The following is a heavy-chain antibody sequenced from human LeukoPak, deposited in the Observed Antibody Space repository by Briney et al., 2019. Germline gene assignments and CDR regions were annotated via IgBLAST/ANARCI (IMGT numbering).Heavy chain of an antibody. CDR3: ARVGCSGGSCYSNWFDP. Sequence: SVKVSCKASGGTFSSYAISWVRQAPGHGLEWMGGIIPIFGTANYAQKFQGRVTITADESTSTAYMELSSLRSEDTAVYYCARVGCSGGSCYSNWFDPWGQGTLVTVSS. J-gene: IGHJ5*02. D-gene: IGHD2-15*01. CDR2: IIPIFGTA. CDR1: GGTFSSYA. V-gene: IGHV1-69*01.